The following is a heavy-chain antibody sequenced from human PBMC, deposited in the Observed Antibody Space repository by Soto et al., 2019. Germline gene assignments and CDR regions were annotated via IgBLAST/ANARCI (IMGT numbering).Heavy chain of an antibody. CDR3: TTIDYGVGSGSGDAFDV. V-gene: IGHV3-15*01. CDR1: GFIFSNVW. J-gene: IGHJ3*01. D-gene: IGHD3-3*01. CDR2: IKSRSDGGAT. Sequence: EVQLVESGGDLVQPGGSLRLSCAASGFIFSNVWMNWVRQAPGKGLEWVGRIKSRSDGGATDIAAFVNGRFTISRYDSKDTLYMQMTSLKDEDTDVYYCTTIDYGVGSGSGDAFDVWGQGTLVTVSS.